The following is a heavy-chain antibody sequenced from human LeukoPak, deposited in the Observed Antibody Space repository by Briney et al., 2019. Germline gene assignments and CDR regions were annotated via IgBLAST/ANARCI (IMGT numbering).Heavy chain of an antibody. CDR2: ISGSGGST. J-gene: IGHJ4*02. Sequence: GGSLRLSCAASGFTFSSYAMSWVRQAPGKGLEWVSAISGSGGSTYYADSVKGRFTISRDNSKNTLYLQMNSLRTEDTAVYYCAKTPRKNPMGVVVPAAVIFDYSGQGTLVTVSS. V-gene: IGHV3-23*01. CDR3: AKTPRKNPMGVVVPAAVIFDY. D-gene: IGHD2-2*01. CDR1: GFTFSSYA.